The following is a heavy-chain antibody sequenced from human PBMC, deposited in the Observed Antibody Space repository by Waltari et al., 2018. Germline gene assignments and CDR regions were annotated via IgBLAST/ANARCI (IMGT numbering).Heavy chain of an antibody. J-gene: IGHJ4*02. Sequence: QVQLQQWGAGLLKPSETLSLPCAVYGGSFSGYYWSWIRQPPGKGLEWIGEINHSGSTNYNPSLKSRVTISVDTSKNQFSLKLSSVTAADTAVYYCARGLAPRSFDYWGQGTLVTVSS. CDR1: GGSFSGYY. D-gene: IGHD6-6*01. V-gene: IGHV4-34*01. CDR2: INHSGST. CDR3: ARGLAPRSFDY.